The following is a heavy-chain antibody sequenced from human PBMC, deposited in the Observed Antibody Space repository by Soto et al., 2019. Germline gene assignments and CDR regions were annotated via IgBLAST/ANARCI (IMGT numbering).Heavy chain of an antibody. D-gene: IGHD2-2*01. CDR1: GYTFTSYA. Sequence: ASVKVSCKASGYTFTSYAMNWERQAPGQGLEWMGWINTNTGNPTYAQGFTGRFVFSLDTSVSTAYLQISSLKAEDTAVYYCARDLGVPAAGERWFDPWGQGTLVTVSS. CDR3: ARDLGVPAAGERWFDP. CDR2: INTNTGNP. V-gene: IGHV7-4-1*02. J-gene: IGHJ5*02.